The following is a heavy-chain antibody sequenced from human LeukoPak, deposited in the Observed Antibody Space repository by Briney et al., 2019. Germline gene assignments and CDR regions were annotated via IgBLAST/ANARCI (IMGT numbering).Heavy chain of an antibody. D-gene: IGHD3-10*01. CDR1: GGSISSHY. V-gene: IGHV4-59*11. J-gene: IGHJ5*02. CDR2: IYYSGST. Sequence: SETLSLTCTVSGGSISSHYWSWIRQPPGKGLEWIGYIYYSGSTNYNPSLKSRVTISVDTSKNQFSLKLSSVTAADTAVYYCARLETISLWFGSLDPWGQGTLVTVSS. CDR3: ARLETISLWFGSLDP.